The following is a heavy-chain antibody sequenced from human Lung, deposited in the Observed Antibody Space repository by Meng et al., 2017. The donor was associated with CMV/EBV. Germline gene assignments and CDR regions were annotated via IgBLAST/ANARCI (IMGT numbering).Heavy chain of an antibody. J-gene: IGHJ4*02. CDR3: ARGGFTYDFWSGYVFDY. Sequence: SXTLSLTCAVYGGSFSGYYWSWIRQPPGKGLEWIGEINHSGSTNYNPSLKSRVTISVDTSKNQFSLKLSSVTAADTAVYYCARGGFTYDFWSGYVFDYWGQGXLVTVSS. V-gene: IGHV4-34*01. CDR2: INHSGST. CDR1: GGSFSGYY. D-gene: IGHD3-3*01.